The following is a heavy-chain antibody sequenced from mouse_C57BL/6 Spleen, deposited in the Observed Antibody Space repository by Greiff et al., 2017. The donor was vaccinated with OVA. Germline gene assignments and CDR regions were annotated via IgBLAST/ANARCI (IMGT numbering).Heavy chain of an antibody. CDR3: ARGRDSFDY. J-gene: IGHJ2*01. V-gene: IGHV1-69*01. CDR1: GYTFTSYW. CDR2: IDPSDSYT. D-gene: IGHD3-3*01. Sequence: QVQLKQPGAELVMPGASVKLSCKASGYTFTSYWMHWVKQRPGQGLEWIGEIDPSDSYTNYNQKFKGKSTLTVDKSSSTAYMQLSSLTSEDSAVYYCARGRDSFDYWGQGTTLTVSS.